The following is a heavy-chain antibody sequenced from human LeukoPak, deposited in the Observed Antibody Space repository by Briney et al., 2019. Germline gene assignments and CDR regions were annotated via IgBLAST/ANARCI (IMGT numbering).Heavy chain of an antibody. Sequence: SVKVSCKGSGGTFSRYAISWVRQAPRQGLEWMGGIIPFHGTPNYAQKFQGRVTITTDESTSTAYMELSSLRSEDTAVYYCASVVAGTYYYYYMDVWGKGTTVTVSS. J-gene: IGHJ6*03. CDR3: ASVVAGTYYYYYMDV. V-gene: IGHV1-69*05. CDR2: IIPFHGTP. CDR1: GGTFSRYA. D-gene: IGHD6-19*01.